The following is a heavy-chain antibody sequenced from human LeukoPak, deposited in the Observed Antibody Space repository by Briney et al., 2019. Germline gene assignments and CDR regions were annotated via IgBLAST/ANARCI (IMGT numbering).Heavy chain of an antibody. D-gene: IGHD6-13*01. J-gene: IGHJ2*01. Sequence: SETLSLTCTVSGGSISSNIYYWSWIRQHPGKGLEWIGYIYYSGSTYYNPSLKSRLTISVDTSKNQFALNLSSVTAADTAVYYCARLTPSDSSSWYWYFGLWGRGTLVTVSS. CDR2: IYYSGST. CDR3: ARLTPSDSSSWYWYFGL. CDR1: GGSISSNIYY. V-gene: IGHV4-31*03.